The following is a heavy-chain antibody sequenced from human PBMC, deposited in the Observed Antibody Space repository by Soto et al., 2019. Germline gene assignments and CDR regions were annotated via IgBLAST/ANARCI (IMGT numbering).Heavy chain of an antibody. D-gene: IGHD4-17*01. Sequence: ASETLSLTCTVSGGSLSSYYWSWIRQPPGKGLEWIGSIYYSGSTYYNPSLKSRVTISVDTSKNQFSLKLSSVTAADTAVYYCARHDYGGFGLWGQGTLVTVSS. CDR1: GGSLSSYY. V-gene: IGHV4-59*05. CDR3: ARHDYGGFGL. J-gene: IGHJ4*02. CDR2: IYYSGST.